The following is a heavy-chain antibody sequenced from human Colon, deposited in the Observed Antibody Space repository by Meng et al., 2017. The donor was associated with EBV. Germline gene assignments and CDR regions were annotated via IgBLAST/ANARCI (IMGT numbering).Heavy chain of an antibody. CDR2: IYYTGST. CDR1: GGSINSGDYY. V-gene: IGHV4-30-4*01. Sequence: QVRLDVSGPGMVKPSQTLSLTCTVSGGSINSGDYYWSWIRQPPGKGLEWIGYIYYTGSTYYNPSLKSRVTISMDTSKNQFSLRLSSVTAADTAVYYCARNYYFDYWGQGTLVTVSS. J-gene: IGHJ4*02. CDR3: ARNYYFDY.